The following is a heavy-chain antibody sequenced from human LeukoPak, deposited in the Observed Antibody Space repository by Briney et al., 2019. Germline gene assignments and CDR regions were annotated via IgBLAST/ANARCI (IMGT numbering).Heavy chain of an antibody. CDR3: AGLEMATKDY. V-gene: IGHV4-4*02. CDR1: GGSISSSNW. CDR2: IYYSGST. Sequence: SETLSLTCAVSGGSISSSNWWSWVRQPPGKGLEWIGSIYYSGSTYYNPSLKSRVTISVDTSKNQFSLKLSSVTAADTAVYYCAGLEMATKDYWGQGTLVTVSS. D-gene: IGHD5-24*01. J-gene: IGHJ4*02.